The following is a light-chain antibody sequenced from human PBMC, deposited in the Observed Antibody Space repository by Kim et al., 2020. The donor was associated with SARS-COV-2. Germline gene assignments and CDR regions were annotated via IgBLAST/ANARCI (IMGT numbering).Light chain of an antibody. CDR3: ATWDDSLYSVL. CDR1: SFNFGSNY. CDR2: YND. J-gene: IGLJ2*01. Sequence: QRVTLSCSGNSFNFGSNYVNWYQHVPGKAPKLLIYYNDLVSSGVSDRFSGSKSGTSASLAISGLQSDDEADYYCATWDDSLYSVLIGGGTQLTVL. V-gene: IGLV1-36*01.